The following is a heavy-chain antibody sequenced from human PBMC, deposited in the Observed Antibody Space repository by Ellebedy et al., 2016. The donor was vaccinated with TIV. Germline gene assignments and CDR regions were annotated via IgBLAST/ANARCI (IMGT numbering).Heavy chain of an antibody. CDR2: INSDGSDT. J-gene: IGHJ6*02. CDR1: GFTFSSYW. D-gene: IGHD3-22*01. Sequence: GGSLRLXXAASGFTFSSYWMNWVRQAPGKGLVWVSRINSDGSDTNYADSVKGRFTISRDNAENTLFLQMSGMRAEDTAVYYCARGVSYYHDSSGYGNVWGQGTTVTVSS. V-gene: IGHV3-74*01. CDR3: ARGVSYYHDSSGYGNV.